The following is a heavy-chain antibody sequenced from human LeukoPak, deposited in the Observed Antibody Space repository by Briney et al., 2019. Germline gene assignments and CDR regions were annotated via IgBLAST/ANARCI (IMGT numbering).Heavy chain of an antibody. CDR3: ARRVLYYDSSGYGTCYYYMDV. CDR2: IKQDGSEK. Sequence: GGSLRLSCAASGFTFSSYWMSWVRQAPGKGLEWVANIKQDGSEKYYVDSVKGRFTISRDNAKNSLYLQMNSLRAEDTAVYYCARRVLYYDSSGYGTCYYYMDVWGKGTTVTVSS. D-gene: IGHD3-22*01. J-gene: IGHJ6*03. V-gene: IGHV3-7*01. CDR1: GFTFSSYW.